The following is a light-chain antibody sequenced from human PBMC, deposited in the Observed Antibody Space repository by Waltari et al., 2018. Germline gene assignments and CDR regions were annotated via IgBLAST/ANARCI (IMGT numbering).Light chain of an antibody. J-gene: IGLJ1*01. CDR2: DVS. V-gene: IGLV2-14*03. CDR1: SSDVGGYDS. CDR3: GSFTTSSTCV. Sequence: QSALTQPASVSGSPGQSIAISCTGTSSDVGGYDSVSWYQHHPSKAPKLRIYDVSKRPSGVSNRFSGSKSGNAASLTISWLPAEDEADYYCGSFTTSSTCVFGTGTKVTVL.